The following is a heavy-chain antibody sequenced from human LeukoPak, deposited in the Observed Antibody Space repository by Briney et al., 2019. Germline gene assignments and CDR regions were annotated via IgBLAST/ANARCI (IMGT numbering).Heavy chain of an antibody. J-gene: IGHJ5*02. CDR1: GYSFTSYW. CDR2: ICPGDSDT. V-gene: IGHV5-51*01. CDR3: ARRSYDFWSGYYYSHWFDP. D-gene: IGHD3-3*01. Sequence: GESLQISCKGSGYSFTSYWIGWVRPMPGKGLEWMGIICPGDSDTRYSPSFQGQVTISADKSISTAYLQWSSLKASDTAMYYCARRSYDFWSGYYYSHWFDPWGQGTLVTVSS.